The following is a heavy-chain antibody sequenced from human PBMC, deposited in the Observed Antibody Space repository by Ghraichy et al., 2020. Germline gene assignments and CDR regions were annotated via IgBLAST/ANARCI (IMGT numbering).Heavy chain of an antibody. CDR3: VRDRVGGTSS. Sequence: GGSLRLSCEASGFTFSPSWWTWVRQAPGKGLEWVAKIKQDGGEIYYVDSVKGRSTITRDNAKNSVYLQMNSLTVDESAIDYCVRDRVGGTSSWGQGTLGTVSS. D-gene: IGHD1-26*01. V-gene: IGHV3-7*01. CDR2: IKQDGGEI. J-gene: IGHJ5*02. CDR1: GFTFSPSW.